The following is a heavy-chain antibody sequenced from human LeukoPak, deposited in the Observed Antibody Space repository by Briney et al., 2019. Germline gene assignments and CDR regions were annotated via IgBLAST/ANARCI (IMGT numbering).Heavy chain of an antibody. Sequence: GGSLRLSCAASGFTFSNYAMSWVRQAPGKGLEWVSSINGRGGSTYYADSVKGRFTISRDNAKNSLYLQMNSLRAEDTAVYYCARGDYGDYVDYWGQGTLVTVSS. D-gene: IGHD4-17*01. J-gene: IGHJ4*02. CDR2: INGRGGST. CDR3: ARGDYGDYVDY. CDR1: GFTFSNYA. V-gene: IGHV3-23*01.